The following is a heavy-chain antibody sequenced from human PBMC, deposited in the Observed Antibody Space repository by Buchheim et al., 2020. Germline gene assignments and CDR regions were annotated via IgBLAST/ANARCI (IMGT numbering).Heavy chain of an antibody. CDR1: GFTFSIFG. Sequence: QVQLVESGGGVVQPGRSLRFSCAASGFTFSIFGMHWVRQAPGKGLEWVSVISSDGSNKYYGDSVKGRFTISRDNSKSTLYLQMNSLRAEDTAVYYCARAITSSGYYSSDYWGQGTL. J-gene: IGHJ4*02. CDR3: ARAITSSGYYSSDY. V-gene: IGHV3-30*03. CDR2: ISSDGSNK. D-gene: IGHD3-22*01.